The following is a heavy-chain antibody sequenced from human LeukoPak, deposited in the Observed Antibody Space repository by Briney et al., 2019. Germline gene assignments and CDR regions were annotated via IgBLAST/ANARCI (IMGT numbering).Heavy chain of an antibody. J-gene: IGHJ6*03. V-gene: IGHV3-30*02. CDR2: IRDDGSDK. CDR3: ARDPATAYTHGDYIPMGYYYYYMDV. D-gene: IGHD4-17*01. CDR1: GFTFNSYG. Sequence: GGSLRLSCAASGFTFNSYGMHWVRQAPGKGLEWVAFIRDDGSDKYYADSVKGRFTISRDNSKNTLYLQMNSLRAEDTAVYYCARDPATAYTHGDYIPMGYYYYYMDVWGKGTTVTVSS.